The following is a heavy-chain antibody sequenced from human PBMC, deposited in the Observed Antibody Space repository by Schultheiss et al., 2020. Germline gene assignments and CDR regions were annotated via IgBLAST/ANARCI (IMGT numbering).Heavy chain of an antibody. CDR1: GFTFNNYA. Sequence: GGSLRLSCAAFGFTFNNYAMHWVRQAPGKGLEWVSGVTWNAGSIGYADSVKGRFTISRDNAKNSLYLQMNSLRAEDTALYYCAKDTASGAGSSFDYWGQGTLVTVSS. V-gene: IGHV3-9*01. D-gene: IGHD6-19*01. CDR3: AKDTASGAGSSFDY. J-gene: IGHJ4*02. CDR2: VTWNAGSI.